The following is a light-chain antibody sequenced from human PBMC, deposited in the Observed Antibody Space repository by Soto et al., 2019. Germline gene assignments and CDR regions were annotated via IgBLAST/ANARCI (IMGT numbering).Light chain of an antibody. CDR3: QQYGSSVFT. V-gene: IGKV3-20*01. CDR2: GAS. Sequence: ETVLTQSPGTLSLSPGETATLSCRASQTVTTNYLAWYQQKPDQAPRLLIYGASSRATGILDRFSGSGSGTDFTLTISRLEPEDFAVYYCQQYGSSVFTFGQGTKLEIK. CDR1: QTVTTNY. J-gene: IGKJ2*01.